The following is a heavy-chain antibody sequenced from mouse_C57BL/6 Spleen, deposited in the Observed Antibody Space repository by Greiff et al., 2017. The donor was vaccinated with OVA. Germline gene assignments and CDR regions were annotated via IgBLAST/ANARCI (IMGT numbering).Heavy chain of an antibody. CDR3: APIYSNLDY. CDR1: GYTFTDYN. CDR2: INPNNGGT. J-gene: IGHJ2*01. Sequence: EVQRVESGPELVKPGASVKMSCKASGYTFTDYNMHWVKQSHGKSLEWIGYINPNNGGTSYNQKFKGKATLTVNKSSSTAYMELRSLTSEDSAVYYCAPIYSNLDYWGQGTTLTVSS. V-gene: IGHV1-22*01. D-gene: IGHD2-5*01.